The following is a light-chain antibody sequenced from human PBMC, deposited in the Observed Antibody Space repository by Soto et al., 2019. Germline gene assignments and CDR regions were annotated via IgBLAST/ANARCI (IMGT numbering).Light chain of an antibody. CDR3: QSYDSSSYVV. CDR1: SSNIGAGYD. CDR2: GNS. V-gene: IGLV1-40*01. Sequence: QSVLTQPPSVSGAPGQRVTISCTGSSSNIGAGYDVHWYQQPPGTAPKLLIYGNSNRPSGVPDRFSGSKSGTSASLAITGLQAEDEADYYCQSYDSSSYVVFGGGTKLTVL. J-gene: IGLJ2*01.